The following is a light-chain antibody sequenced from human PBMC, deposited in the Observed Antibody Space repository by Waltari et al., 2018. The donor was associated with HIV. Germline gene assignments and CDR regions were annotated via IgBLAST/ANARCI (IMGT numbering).Light chain of an antibody. CDR2: DIN. CDR3: QSYDSSLNVI. CDR1: NSHIGAGYG. Sequence: QSVLTQPPSVSGAPGQRVTISCTGRNSHIGAGYGVHWYQHLPGAAPKLLIYDINNRPSGVPDRFSGSKSGTSASLAITGLQVEDEGDYFCQSYDSSLNVIFGGGTKLTVL. J-gene: IGLJ2*01. V-gene: IGLV1-40*01.